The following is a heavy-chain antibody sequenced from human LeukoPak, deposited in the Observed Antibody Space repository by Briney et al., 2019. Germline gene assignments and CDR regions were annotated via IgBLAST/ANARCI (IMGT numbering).Heavy chain of an antibody. V-gene: IGHV4-59*08. D-gene: IGHD6-19*01. CDR1: GDSINGYF. Sequence: PSETLSLTCTVSGDSINGYFWSWIRQPPGQGLEWVGYIYYRGGTSYNPSLGGRITVSLDTSRNQFFLRLTSVTPEDTAMYYCARHGNTGPVSGLPLDHWGHGTLVSVSS. J-gene: IGHJ4*01. CDR3: ARHGNTGPVSGLPLDH. CDR2: IYYRGGT.